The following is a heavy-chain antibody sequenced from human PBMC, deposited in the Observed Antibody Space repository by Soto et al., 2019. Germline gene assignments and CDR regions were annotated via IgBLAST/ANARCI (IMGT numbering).Heavy chain of an antibody. V-gene: IGHV1-8*02. CDR1: GYDFTAYD. CDR3: GRGPSPRAPAGGTPYYYAMEV. Sequence: ASVKISCKTSGYDFTAYDINWVRQASGQGLEWMGWMNPINGATGSARRFQGRVSMTRNTATGTAYLELTSLRSDDTGVYYCGRGPSPRAPAGGTPYYYAMEVWGEGTKVPVSS. D-gene: IGHD6-13*01. CDR2: MNPINGAT. J-gene: IGHJ6*04.